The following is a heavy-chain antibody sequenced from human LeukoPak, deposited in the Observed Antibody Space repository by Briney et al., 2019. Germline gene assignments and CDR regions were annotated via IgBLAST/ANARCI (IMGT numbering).Heavy chain of an antibody. V-gene: IGHV1-46*01. Sequence: GASVKVSCKASGYTFTSYYMHWVRQAPGQGLEWMGIINPSGGSTSYAQKFQGRVTMTRDTSTSTVCMELSSLRSEDTAVYYCARDKDYYDSSGYYYIDYWGQGTLVTVSS. CDR1: GYTFTSYY. CDR2: INPSGGST. J-gene: IGHJ4*02. CDR3: ARDKDYYDSSGYYYIDY. D-gene: IGHD3-22*01.